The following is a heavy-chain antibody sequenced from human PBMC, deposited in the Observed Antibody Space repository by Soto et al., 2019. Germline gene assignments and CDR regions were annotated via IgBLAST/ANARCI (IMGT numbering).Heavy chain of an antibody. J-gene: IGHJ6*02. D-gene: IGHD2-15*01. V-gene: IGHV1-69*01. CDR1: GGTFSSYA. CDR3: ARGALTPPDYYYYGMDV. Sequence: QVQLVQSGAEVKKPGSSVKVSCKASGGTFSSYAISWVRQAPGQGLEWMGGIITNFGTANYAQKFQGRVTITADGSTSTAYIETSSQRSEDTAVYYCARGALTPPDYYYYGMDVWGQGTTVTVS. CDR2: IITNFGTA.